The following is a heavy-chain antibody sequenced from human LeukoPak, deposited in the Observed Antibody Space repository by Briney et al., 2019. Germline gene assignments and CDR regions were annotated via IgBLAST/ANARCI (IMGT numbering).Heavy chain of an antibody. CDR3: AREGREPAAGMDY. Sequence: SETLSLTCTVSGGSISSYYWSWIRQPAGKGLEWIGYIYYIGSTNYNPSLKSRVTISVDTSKNQFSLRLSSVTAADSAVYFCAREGREPAAGMDYWGQGTLVTVSS. J-gene: IGHJ4*02. CDR1: GGSISSYY. V-gene: IGHV4-59*01. D-gene: IGHD6-13*01. CDR2: IYYIGST.